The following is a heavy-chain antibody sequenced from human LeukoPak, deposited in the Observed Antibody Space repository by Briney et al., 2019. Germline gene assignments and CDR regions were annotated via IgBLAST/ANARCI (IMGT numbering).Heavy chain of an antibody. D-gene: IGHD5-12*01. J-gene: IGHJ4*02. CDR1: GFTFSSYG. Sequence: PGGSLRLSCAASGFTFSSYGMHWVRQAPGMGLEWVAIIWYDGSNKYYADSVKGRFTISRDNSKNTLYLQMNSLRAEDTAVYYCASPGYGDYFDYWGQGTLVTVSS. CDR2: IWYDGSNK. CDR3: ASPGYGDYFDY. V-gene: IGHV3-33*01.